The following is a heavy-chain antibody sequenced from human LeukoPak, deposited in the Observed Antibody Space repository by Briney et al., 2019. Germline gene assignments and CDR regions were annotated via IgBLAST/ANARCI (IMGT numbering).Heavy chain of an antibody. CDR1: GFTFSSYS. J-gene: IGHJ4*02. Sequence: GGSLRLSCAASGFTFSSYSMNWVRQAPGKGLEWVSSISSSSSYIYYADSVKGRFTISRDNAKNSLYLQMNSLRAEDTAVYYCARWEGYDSSGYDYWGQGTLVTVSS. V-gene: IGHV3-21*01. D-gene: IGHD3-22*01. CDR2: ISSSSSYI. CDR3: ARWEGYDSSGYDY.